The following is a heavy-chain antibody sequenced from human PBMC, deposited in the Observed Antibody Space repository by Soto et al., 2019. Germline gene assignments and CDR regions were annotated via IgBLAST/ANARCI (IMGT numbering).Heavy chain of an antibody. D-gene: IGHD3-3*01. CDR1: GFTVSSNY. J-gene: IGHJ6*02. Sequence: GGSLRLSCAASGFTVSSNYMSWVRQAPGKGLEWVSVIYSGGSTYYADSVKGRFTISRDNSKNTLYLQMNSLRAEDTAVYYCARDIVSTGGDFWPQGYGMDVWGQGTTVTVSS. CDR3: ARDIVSTGGDFWPQGYGMDV. CDR2: IYSGGST. V-gene: IGHV3-53*01.